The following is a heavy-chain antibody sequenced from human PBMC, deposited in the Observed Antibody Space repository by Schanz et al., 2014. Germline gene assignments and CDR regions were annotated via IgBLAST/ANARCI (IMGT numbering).Heavy chain of an antibody. CDR2: VSRSTPDI. D-gene: IGHD1-26*01. CDR1: GFAFSSYS. V-gene: IGHV3-48*01. CDR3: ARNRGSGGQNWYFDL. J-gene: IGHJ2*01. Sequence: EVQLVQSGGGLVQPGGSLRLSCVASGFAFSSYSMNWVRQAPGKGLEWVSYVSRSTPDIYYADSVKGRFTMSRDNAKNSVFLQMNSLRAEDTAVYYCARNRGSGGQNWYFDLWGRGTLVTVSS.